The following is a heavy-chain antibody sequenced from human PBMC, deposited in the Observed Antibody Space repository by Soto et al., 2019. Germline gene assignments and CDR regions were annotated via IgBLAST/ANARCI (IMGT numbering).Heavy chain of an antibody. J-gene: IGHJ5*02. CDR3: ARAGYSSGWYTWFDP. V-gene: IGHV3-33*01. Sequence: QVQLVESGGGVVQPGRSLRLSCAASGFTFSSYGMHWVRQAPGKGLEWVAVIWYDGSNKYYADSVKGRFTISRDNSKNTLYPQMNSLRAEDTAVYYCARAGYSSGWYTWFDPWGQGTLVTVSS. CDR2: IWYDGSNK. CDR1: GFTFSSYG. D-gene: IGHD6-19*01.